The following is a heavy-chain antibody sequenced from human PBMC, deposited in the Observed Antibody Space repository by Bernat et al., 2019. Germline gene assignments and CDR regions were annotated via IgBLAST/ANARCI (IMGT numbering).Heavy chain of an antibody. D-gene: IGHD4-11*01. CDR3: ARDRTGLHPQGLFDY. CDR1: GFTLKTYA. CDR2: ISFDGNNK. Sequence: QVQLVESGGGAVQPGRSLRLSCIASGFTLKTYAMHWVRQAPGKGLEWMAAISFDGNNKFHADSVKGRFTISRDNSKNTLYLQMNSLRTEDTAVYYCARDRTGLHPQGLFDYWGQGTLVTVSS. V-gene: IGHV3-30-3*01. J-gene: IGHJ4*02.